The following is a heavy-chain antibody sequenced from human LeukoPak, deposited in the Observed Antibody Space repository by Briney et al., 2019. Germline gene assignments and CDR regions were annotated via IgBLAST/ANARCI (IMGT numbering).Heavy chain of an antibody. CDR3: ARSRGAYYDFWSGYEDAFDI. V-gene: IGHV5-51*01. Sequence: GESLKISCKGSGYSFTSYWIGWVRQMPGKGLEWMGIIYPGDSDTRYSPSFQGQVTISADKSISTAYLQWSSLKASDTAMYYCARSRGAYYDFWSGYEDAFDIWGQGTMVTVSS. J-gene: IGHJ3*02. CDR2: IYPGDSDT. CDR1: GYSFTSYW. D-gene: IGHD3-3*01.